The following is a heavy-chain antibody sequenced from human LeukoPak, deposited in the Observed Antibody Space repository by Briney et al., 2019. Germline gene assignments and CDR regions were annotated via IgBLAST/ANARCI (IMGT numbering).Heavy chain of an antibody. J-gene: IGHJ4*02. Sequence: SVKGRFTISRDNAKNSLLLQMNSLRAEDTAVYYCTRDEASSSWDDFDYWGQGTLVTVSS. V-gene: IGHV3-48*03. D-gene: IGHD6-13*01. CDR3: TRDEASSSWDDFDY.